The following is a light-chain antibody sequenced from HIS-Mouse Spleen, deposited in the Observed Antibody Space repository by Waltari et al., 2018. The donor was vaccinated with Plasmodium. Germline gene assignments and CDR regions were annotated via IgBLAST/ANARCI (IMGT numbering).Light chain of an antibody. J-gene: IGKJ1*01. Sequence: DIQMTQSPYTRSAPVGDRVTITCRASQSISIWLAWYQQKPGKAPKLLIYKASSLESGVPSRFSGSGSGTEFTLTISSLQPDDFATYYCQQYNSYSWTFGQGTKVEIK. CDR2: KAS. CDR1: QSISIW. V-gene: IGKV1-5*03. CDR3: QQYNSYSWT.